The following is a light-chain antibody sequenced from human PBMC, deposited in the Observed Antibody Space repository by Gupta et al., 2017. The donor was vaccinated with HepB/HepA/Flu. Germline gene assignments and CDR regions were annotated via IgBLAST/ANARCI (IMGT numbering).Light chain of an antibody. CDR2: GAS. CDR1: QSVSSSY. CDR3: QQYGSSPLT. J-gene: IGKJ4*01. Sequence: VLTQSPGTLTLSPGESATLSCRARQSVSSSYLAWYQQKPGQAPRLLIYGASSRATGIPDRFSGSGSGTDFTLTISRLEPEDFAVYYCQQYGSSPLTFGGGTKVEIK. V-gene: IGKV3-20*01.